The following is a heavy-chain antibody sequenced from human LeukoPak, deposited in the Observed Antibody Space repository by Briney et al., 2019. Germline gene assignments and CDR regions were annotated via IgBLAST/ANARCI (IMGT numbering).Heavy chain of an antibody. CDR3: ARGGGGSYPLDY. Sequence: PSETLSLTCAVYGGSFSGYYWSWIRQPPGKGLEWIGEINHSGSTNYNPSLKSRVTISVDTSKNQFSLKLSSVTAADTAVYYCARGGGGSYPLDYWGQGTLVTVSS. D-gene: IGHD1-26*01. J-gene: IGHJ4*02. CDR2: INHSGST. CDR1: GGSFSGYY. V-gene: IGHV4-34*01.